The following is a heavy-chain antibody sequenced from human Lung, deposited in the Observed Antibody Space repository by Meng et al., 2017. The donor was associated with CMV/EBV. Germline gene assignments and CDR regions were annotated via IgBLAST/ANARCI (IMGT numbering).Heavy chain of an antibody. CDR1: GYTFTGYY. V-gene: IGHV1-2*02. J-gene: IGHJ4*02. CDR3: AKTLSDRWDEGFDY. CDR2: INPNNGGT. Sequence: SXXVSRKSSGYTFTGYYMHWVRQAPGQGLEWMGWINPNNGGTNYAQKFQGRVTMTRDTSISTAYMELSRLTSDDTAVYYCAKTLSDRWDEGFDYLGRGTLVTVSS. D-gene: IGHD1-26*01.